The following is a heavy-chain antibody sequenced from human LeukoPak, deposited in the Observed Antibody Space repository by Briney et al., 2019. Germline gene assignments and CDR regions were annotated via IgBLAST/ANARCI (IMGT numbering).Heavy chain of an antibody. Sequence: GGSLRLSCVGSGFTFSTIGMRWVRQAPGKGLEWVAFIQNDGNKKDYADSVRGRFIISRDDSKNTVFLQLDSLRAEDTAVYHCARDIWDRNYCYFDHWGQGTLVTVFS. J-gene: IGHJ4*02. D-gene: IGHD3-16*01. CDR3: ARDIWDRNYCYFDH. V-gene: IGHV3-30*02. CDR2: IQNDGNKK. CDR1: GFTFSTIG.